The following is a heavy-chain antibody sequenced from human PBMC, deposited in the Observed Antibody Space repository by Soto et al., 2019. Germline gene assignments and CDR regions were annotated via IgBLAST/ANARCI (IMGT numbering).Heavy chain of an antibody. CDR1: GGTFSSYA. J-gene: IGHJ4*02. Sequence: GASVKVSCKASGGTFSSYAISWVRQAPGQGLEWMGGIIPIFGTANYAQKFQGRVTITADESTSTAYMELSSLRSEDTAVYYCARESPGYSYGRNFDYWGQGTLATVSS. CDR2: IIPIFGTA. V-gene: IGHV1-69*13. CDR3: ARESPGYSYGRNFDY. D-gene: IGHD5-18*01.